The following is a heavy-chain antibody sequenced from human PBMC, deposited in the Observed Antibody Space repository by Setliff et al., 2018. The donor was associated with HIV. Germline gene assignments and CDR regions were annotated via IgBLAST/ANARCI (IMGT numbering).Heavy chain of an antibody. J-gene: IGHJ3*02. V-gene: IGHV4-30-4*08. D-gene: IGHD2-21*02. Sequence: SETLSLTCTVSGGSISSANYYWSWIRQPPGKGLEWIGYIYYNGNAYYYNPSLKSRTTISLDTSVNQFSLKLTSVTAADTAVYYCAREVDVVTTSDAFDIWGQGTMVTVSS. CDR1: GGSISSANYY. CDR2: IYYNGNAY. CDR3: AREVDVVTTSDAFDI.